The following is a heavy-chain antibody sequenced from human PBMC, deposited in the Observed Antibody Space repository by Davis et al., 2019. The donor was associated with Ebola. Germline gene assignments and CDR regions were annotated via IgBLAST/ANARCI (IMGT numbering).Heavy chain of an antibody. J-gene: IGHJ4*02. CDR3: VKDRKRDGYNLDY. CDR2: ISGSGGST. D-gene: IGHD5-24*01. V-gene: IGHV3-23*01. Sequence: PGGSLRLSCAASGFTFSSYAMSWVRQAPGKGLEWVSAISGSGGSTYYADSVKGRFTIARDNSKNTLYLQMSSLRAEDTAVYYCVKDRKRDGYNLDYWGQGTLVTVSS. CDR1: GFTFSSYA.